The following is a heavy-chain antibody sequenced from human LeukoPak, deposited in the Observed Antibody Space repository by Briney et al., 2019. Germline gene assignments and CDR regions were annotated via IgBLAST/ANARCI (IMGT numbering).Heavy chain of an antibody. D-gene: IGHD6-19*01. Sequence: PSEILSLTCTVSGSSISTYYWSWIRQPAGKGLEWIGRIYTSGFTDYNPSLKSRVTMSVDTSESQFSLKLSSVTAADTAVYYCARDLPYSSGWYGFDHWGQGTLVTVSS. CDR1: GSSISTYY. J-gene: IGHJ4*02. CDR3: ARDLPYSSGWYGFDH. V-gene: IGHV4-4*07. CDR2: IYTSGFT.